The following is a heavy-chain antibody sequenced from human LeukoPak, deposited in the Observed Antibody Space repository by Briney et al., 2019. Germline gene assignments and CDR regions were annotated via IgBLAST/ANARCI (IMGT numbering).Heavy chain of an antibody. D-gene: IGHD3-10*01. CDR1: GYSFTNFY. J-gene: IGHJ6*03. CDR2: IWPGDSET. Sequence: GESLKISCKGSGYSFTNFYIGWVRQMPGRGPEWMGIIWPGDSETRYSPSFQGQVTISADKSISTAYLQWSSLKASDTAMYYCARLLSITMVRGAFYYMDVWGKGTTVTVSS. V-gene: IGHV5-51*01. CDR3: ARLLSITMVRGAFYYMDV.